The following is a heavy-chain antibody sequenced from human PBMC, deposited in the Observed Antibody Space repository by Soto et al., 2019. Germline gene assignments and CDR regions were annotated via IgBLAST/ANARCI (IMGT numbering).Heavy chain of an antibody. J-gene: IGHJ6*02. CDR2: IYYSGST. CDR3: ASSYSYGYVGPDYYYYGMGV. V-gene: IGHV4-59*01. D-gene: IGHD5-18*01. Sequence: SETLSLTCTVSGGSISSYYWSWIRQPPGKGLEWIGYIYYSGSTNYNPSLKSRVTISVDTSKNQFSLKLSSVTAADTAVYYCASSYSYGYVGPDYYYYGMGVWGQGTTVTVSS. CDR1: GGSISSYY.